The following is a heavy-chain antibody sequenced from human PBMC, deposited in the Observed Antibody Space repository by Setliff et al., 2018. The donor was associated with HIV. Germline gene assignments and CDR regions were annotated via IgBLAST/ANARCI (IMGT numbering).Heavy chain of an antibody. CDR1: GGSISSYY. CDR3: ARTTSLFPGIAAAQTWSYYYYMDV. D-gene: IGHD6-13*01. Sequence: KPSETLSLTCTVSGGSISSYYLSWIRQPPGKGLEWIGCFYYIGTTDYNPSLRSRVSRSLGTSKNQISLNLNSVTAADTAVYYCARTTSLFPGIAAAQTWSYYYYMDVWGKGTTVTVSS. CDR2: FYYIGTT. J-gene: IGHJ6*03. V-gene: IGHV4-59*08.